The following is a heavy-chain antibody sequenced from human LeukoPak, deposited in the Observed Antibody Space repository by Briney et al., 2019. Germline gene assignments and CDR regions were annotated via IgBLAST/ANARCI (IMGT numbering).Heavy chain of an antibody. CDR3: ARVKRDYYYYYGMDV. CDR1: GGSISSSSYY. J-gene: IGHJ6*02. Sequence: SETLSLTCTVSGGSISSSSYYWGWIRQPPGKGLEWIGSIYYSGSTYYSPSLKSRVTISVDTSKNQFSLKLSSVTAADTAVYYCARVKRDYYYYYGMDVWGQGTTVTVSS. CDR2: IYYSGST. V-gene: IGHV4-39*07. D-gene: IGHD4-23*01.